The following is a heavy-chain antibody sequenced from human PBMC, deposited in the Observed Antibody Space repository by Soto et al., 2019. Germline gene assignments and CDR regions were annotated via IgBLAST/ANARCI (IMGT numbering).Heavy chain of an antibody. CDR3: ARGLPSIVVVPAAIDKSFAY. Sequence: SETLSLTCAVYGGSFSGYYWSWIRQPPGKGLEWIGEINHSGSTTYNPSLKSRVTISVDTSKNQFSLKLSSVTAADTAVYYCARGLPSIVVVPAAIDKSFAYWGQGTLVTVSS. CDR2: INHSGST. V-gene: IGHV4-34*01. J-gene: IGHJ4*02. CDR1: GGSFSGYY. D-gene: IGHD2-2*01.